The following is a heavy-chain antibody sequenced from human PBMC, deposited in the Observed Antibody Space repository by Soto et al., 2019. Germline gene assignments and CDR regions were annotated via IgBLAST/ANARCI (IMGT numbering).Heavy chain of an antibody. CDR1: GFTFDNYA. CDR3: AKTYNTGWYHIDY. J-gene: IGHJ4*02. Sequence: EVQLVESGGGLVQPGRSLRLSCAGSGFTFDNYAMHWVRQAPGKGLEWVSGINWNSGSIGYADSVKGRFTISRDNAKNSLYLQMNSLRAEDTAFYYCAKTYNTGWYHIDYWGLGTLVTVSS. CDR2: INWNSGSI. V-gene: IGHV3-9*01. D-gene: IGHD6-19*01.